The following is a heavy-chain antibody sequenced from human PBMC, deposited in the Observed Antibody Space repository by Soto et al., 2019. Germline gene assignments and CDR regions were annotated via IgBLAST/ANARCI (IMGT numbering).Heavy chain of an antibody. CDR2: TYYRSRWYN. V-gene: IGHV6-1*01. Sequence: SQTLSLTCAISGDSVSSNSAAWNWIRQSPSRGLEWLGRTYYRSRWYNDYAVSVRSRITVNPDTSKNQFSLQLTSVTPEDTAVYYCAGTTSHYLYYMDVWGKGTTVTVSS. CDR3: AGTTSHYLYYMDV. CDR1: GDSVSSNSAA. J-gene: IGHJ6*03. D-gene: IGHD1-7*01.